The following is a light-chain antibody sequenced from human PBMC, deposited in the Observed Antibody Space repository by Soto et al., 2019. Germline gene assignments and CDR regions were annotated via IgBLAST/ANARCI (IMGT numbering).Light chain of an antibody. CDR1: SSNIGDNP. CDR3: AAWDDSLNAL. Sequence: LTQPPSASGTPGQRITISCSGSSSNIGDNPVNWYQQLPGAAPKLLIYINDQRPSGVPDRFSGSKSGTSASLAISGLQPEDEADYYCAAWDDSLNALSGTGTKVTVL. J-gene: IGLJ1*01. V-gene: IGLV1-44*01. CDR2: IND.